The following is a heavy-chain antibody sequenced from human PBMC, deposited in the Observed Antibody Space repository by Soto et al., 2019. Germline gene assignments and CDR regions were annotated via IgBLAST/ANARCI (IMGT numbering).Heavy chain of an antibody. V-gene: IGHV4-30-4*01. Sequence: KASETLSLTCTVSGGSISSGDYYWSWFRQPPGKGLEWIGYIYYTGSAYYNPSLRSRVTMSVDTSKNQFSLKLNSVTAADTAVYYCARDVYDSSGHRYDYWGQGTQVTVSS. D-gene: IGHD3-22*01. J-gene: IGHJ4*02. CDR1: GGSISSGDYY. CDR3: ARDVYDSSGHRYDY. CDR2: IYYTGSA.